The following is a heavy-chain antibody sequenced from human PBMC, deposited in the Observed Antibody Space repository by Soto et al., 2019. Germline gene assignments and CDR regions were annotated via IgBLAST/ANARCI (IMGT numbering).Heavy chain of an antibody. V-gene: IGHV1-69*01. CDR2: IIPIFGTA. CDR1: GGTFSSYA. CDR3: ARRDVDTAMAYLDY. J-gene: IGHJ4*02. D-gene: IGHD5-18*01. Sequence: QVQLVQSGAEVKKPGSSVKVSCKASGGTFSSYAISWVRQAPGQGLEWMGGIIPIFGTANYARKFQGRVTITADESTSTAYMELSSLRSEDTAVYYCARRDVDTAMAYLDYWGQGTLVTVSS.